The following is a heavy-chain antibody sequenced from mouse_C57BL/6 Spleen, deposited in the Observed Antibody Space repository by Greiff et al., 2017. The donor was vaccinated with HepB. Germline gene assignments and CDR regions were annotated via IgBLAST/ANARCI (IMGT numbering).Heavy chain of an antibody. Sequence: EVQRVESEGGLVQPGSSMKLSCTASGFTFSDYYMAWVRQVPEKGLEWVANINYDGSSTYYLDSLKSRFIISRDNAKNILYLQMSSLKSEDTATYYCARHYGNYDAMDYCGQGTSFTVSS. D-gene: IGHD2-1*01. V-gene: IGHV5-16*01. CDR3: ARHYGNYDAMDY. CDR2: INYDGSST. CDR1: GFTFSDYY. J-gene: IGHJ4*01.